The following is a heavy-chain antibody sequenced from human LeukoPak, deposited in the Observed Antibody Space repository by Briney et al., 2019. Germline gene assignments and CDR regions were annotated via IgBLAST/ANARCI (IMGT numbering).Heavy chain of an antibody. CDR1: GGTVSRYP. D-gene: IGHD1-26*01. Sequence: ASVKVSCKASGGTVSRYPISWVRQAPGQGLEWMGGIIPIFGTANYAQKFQGRVTITADESTSTAYMELSSLRSEDTAVYYCARDNFVGATRFDYWGQGTLVTVSS. V-gene: IGHV1-69*13. CDR3: ARDNFVGATRFDY. J-gene: IGHJ4*02. CDR2: IIPIFGTA.